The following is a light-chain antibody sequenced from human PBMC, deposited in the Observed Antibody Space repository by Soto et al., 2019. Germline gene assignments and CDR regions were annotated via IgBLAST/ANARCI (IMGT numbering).Light chain of an antibody. J-gene: IGKJ1*01. Sequence: DIQMTQSPSTLSAFVGERVTITCRASHYVSSSLAWYQQKPGKAPKLMIYKTSILESGVPSRFSGSASGTEFTLSISSLQPDDFATYWCQQYNTYPWTFGQGTKVEIK. CDR1: HYVSSS. CDR2: KTS. V-gene: IGKV1-5*03. CDR3: QQYNTYPWT.